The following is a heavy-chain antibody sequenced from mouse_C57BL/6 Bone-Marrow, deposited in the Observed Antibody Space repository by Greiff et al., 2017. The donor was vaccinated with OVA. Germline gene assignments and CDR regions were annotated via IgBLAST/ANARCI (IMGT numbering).Heavy chain of an antibody. D-gene: IGHD1-1*01. CDR1: GFTFSDYY. CDR3: ARGGVVATDYAMDY. CDR2: INYDGSST. Sequence: DVKLVESEGGLVQPGRSMKLSCTASGFTFSDYYMAWVRQVPEKGLEWVANINYDGSSTYYLDSLKSRFIISRDNAKNILYLQMSSLKSEDTATYYCARGGVVATDYAMDYWGQGTSVTVSS. J-gene: IGHJ4*01. V-gene: IGHV5-16*01.